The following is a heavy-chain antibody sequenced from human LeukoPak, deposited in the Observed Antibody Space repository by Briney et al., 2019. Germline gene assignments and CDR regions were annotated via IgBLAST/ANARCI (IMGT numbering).Heavy chain of an antibody. CDR3: ASGIAVAGNNPPFDY. CDR1: GYTFASYG. D-gene: IGHD6-19*01. CDR2: ISAYNGNT. Sequence: GASVTVSCKASGYTFASYGISWVRQAPGQGLEWMGWISAYNGNTNYAQKLQGRVTMTTDTSTSTAYMELRSLRSDDTAVYYCASGIAVAGNNPPFDYCGQGTLVTVSS. V-gene: IGHV1-18*01. J-gene: IGHJ4*02.